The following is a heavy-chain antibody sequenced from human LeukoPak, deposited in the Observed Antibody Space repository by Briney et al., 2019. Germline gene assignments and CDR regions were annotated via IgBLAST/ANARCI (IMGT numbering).Heavy chain of an antibody. CDR1: GGTFSSYA. CDR2: IIPIFGTA. J-gene: IGHJ6*02. Sequence: SVKVSCTASGGTFSSYAISWVRQAPGQGLEWMGGIIPIFGTANYAQKFQGRVTITADESTSTAYMELSSLRSEDTAVYYCARDQVIAARSSYGMDVWGQGTTVTVSS. V-gene: IGHV1-69*13. CDR3: ARDQVIAARSSYGMDV. D-gene: IGHD6-6*01.